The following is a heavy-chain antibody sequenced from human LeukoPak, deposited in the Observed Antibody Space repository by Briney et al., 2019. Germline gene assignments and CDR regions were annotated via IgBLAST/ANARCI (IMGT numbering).Heavy chain of an antibody. CDR3: ARVGLSKYYYDRDEAFDI. CDR1: GYTFTSYG. V-gene: IGHV1-18*01. Sequence: GASVKVSCKASGYTFTSYGLSWVRQAPGQGLEWMGWISAYNGNTNYAQKFQGRVTMTTDTSTSTAYMELSSLRSEDTAVYYCARVGLSKYYYDRDEAFDIWGQGTMVTVSS. D-gene: IGHD3-22*01. J-gene: IGHJ3*02. CDR2: ISAYNGNT.